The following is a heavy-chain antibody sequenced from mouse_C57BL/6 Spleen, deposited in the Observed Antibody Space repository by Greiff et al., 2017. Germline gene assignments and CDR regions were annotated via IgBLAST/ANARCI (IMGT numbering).Heavy chain of an antibody. CDR3: ARRTTVVASFDY. V-gene: IGHV1-18*01. Sequence: VQLQQSGPELVKPGASVKIPCKASGYTFTDYNMDWVKQSHGKSLEWIGDINPNNGGTIYNQKFKGKATFTVDKSSSTAYMELRSLTSEDTAVYYCARRTTVVASFDYWGQGTTLTVSS. CDR1: GYTFTDYN. J-gene: IGHJ2*01. D-gene: IGHD1-1*01. CDR2: INPNNGGT.